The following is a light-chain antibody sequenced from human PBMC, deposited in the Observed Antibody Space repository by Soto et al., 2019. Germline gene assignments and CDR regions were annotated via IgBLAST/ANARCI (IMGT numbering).Light chain of an antibody. CDR2: KAS. J-gene: IGKJ1*01. V-gene: IGKV1-5*03. CDR1: QTISSW. CDR3: QHYKSYSEA. Sequence: DIQMTQSPSTLSGSVGDRVTITCRASQTISSWLAWYQQKPGKAPKLLIYKASTLKSGVPSRFGGSGSGTEFTLTISSLQPDDFATYYFQHYKSYSEAFGQGTKLELK.